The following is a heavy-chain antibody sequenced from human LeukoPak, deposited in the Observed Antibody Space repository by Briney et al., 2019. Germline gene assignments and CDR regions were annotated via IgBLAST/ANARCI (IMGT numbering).Heavy chain of an antibody. J-gene: IGHJ4*02. V-gene: IGHV4-39*07. D-gene: IGHD3-22*01. CDR2: IYYSGST. Sequence: SETLSLTCTVSGGSISSSSYYWGWIRQPPGKGLERIGSIYYSGSTYYNPSLKSRVTISVDTSKNQFSLKLSSVTAADTAVYYCARDLPGAPPYDSSGLDYWGQGTLVTVSS. CDR3: ARDLPGAPPYDSSGLDY. CDR1: GGSISSSSYY.